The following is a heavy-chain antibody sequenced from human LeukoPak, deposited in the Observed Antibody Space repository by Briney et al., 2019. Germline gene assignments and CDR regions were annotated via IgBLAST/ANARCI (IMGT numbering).Heavy chain of an antibody. CDR1: GGSISSYY. D-gene: IGHD3-22*01. CDR3: ARNYYDSSGYDPGLDY. CDR2: IYYSGST. Sequence: SETLSLTCTVSGGSISSYYWSWIRQPPGKGLEWIGYIYYSGSTNYNPSLKSRVTISVDTSKNQFSLKLSSVTAADTAVYYCARNYYDSSGYDPGLDYWGQGTLVTVSS. J-gene: IGHJ4*02. V-gene: IGHV4-59*01.